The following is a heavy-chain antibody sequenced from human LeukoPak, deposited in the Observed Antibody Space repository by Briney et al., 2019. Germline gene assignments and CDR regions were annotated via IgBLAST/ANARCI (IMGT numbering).Heavy chain of an antibody. J-gene: IGHJ5*02. CDR2: ISAYNGNT. CDR3: ARDHTDCSSTSCYFPGFFWFDP. V-gene: IGHV1-18*01. D-gene: IGHD2-2*01. CDR1: GYTFTSYG. Sequence: ASVKVSCKASGYTFTSYGISWVRQAPGQGLEWMGWISAYNGNTNYAQKLQGRVTMTTDTSTSTAYMELRSLRSDDTAVYYCARDHTDCSSTSCYFPGFFWFDPWGQGTLVTVSS.